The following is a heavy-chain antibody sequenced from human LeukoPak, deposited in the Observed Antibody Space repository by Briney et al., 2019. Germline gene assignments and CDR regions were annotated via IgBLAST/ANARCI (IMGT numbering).Heavy chain of an antibody. CDR1: GGSISSSSYY. CDR3: ARLGELGMVRPQNAYYYYYGMDV. D-gene: IGHD3-10*01. Sequence: SETLSLTCTVSGGSISSSSYYWGWIRQPPGKGLEWIGSIYYSGSTYYNPSLKSRVTISVDTSKNQFSLKLSSVTAADTAVYYCARLGELGMVRPQNAYYYYYGMDVWGQGTTVTVSS. J-gene: IGHJ6*02. V-gene: IGHV4-39*01. CDR2: IYYSGST.